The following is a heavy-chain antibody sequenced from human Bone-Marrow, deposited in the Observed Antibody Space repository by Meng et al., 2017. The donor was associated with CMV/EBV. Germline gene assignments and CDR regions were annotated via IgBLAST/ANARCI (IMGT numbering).Heavy chain of an antibody. Sequence: GESLKISCAASGFTFSSYAMSWVRQAPGKGLEWVSAISGSGGSTYYADSVKGRFTISRDNSKNTLYLQMNSLRAEDTAVYYCAMAGTTSGRYWGQGTLVTVSS. CDR1: GFTFSSYA. J-gene: IGHJ4*02. CDR3: AMAGTTSGRY. CDR2: ISGSGGST. V-gene: IGHV3-23*01. D-gene: IGHD1-7*01.